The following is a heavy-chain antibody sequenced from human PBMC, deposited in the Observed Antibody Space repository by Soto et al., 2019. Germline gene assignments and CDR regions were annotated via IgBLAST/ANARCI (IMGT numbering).Heavy chain of an antibody. CDR1: GYTFTGYF. D-gene: IGHD2-21*02. J-gene: IGHJ4*02. Sequence: ASVKVSCKASGYTFTGYFIHWVRQAPGQGLEWMGWINPNSGATKYAQKFQGRVTMTRDTSINTAHMELNSLRADDTAVYYCAKGTEYCGGACHYSFDCWGQGTLVTVSS. V-gene: IGHV1-2*02. CDR3: AKGTEYCGGACHYSFDC. CDR2: INPNSGAT.